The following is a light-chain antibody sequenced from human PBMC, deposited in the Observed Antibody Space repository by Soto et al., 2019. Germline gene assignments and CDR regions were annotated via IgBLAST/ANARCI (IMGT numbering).Light chain of an antibody. J-gene: IGKJ5*01. CDR2: DAS. CDR3: KPRTVLPPIP. CDR1: QSVRTS. Sequence: TQYPASLSSITSHGXNIXCLASQSVRTSLAWYQHKPGQAPRLVIYDASLRANGVPARFGGSGSGTDFTLTINSLSPEDFAVYYRKPRTVLPPIPFGQGTRLEIK. V-gene: IGKV3-11*01.